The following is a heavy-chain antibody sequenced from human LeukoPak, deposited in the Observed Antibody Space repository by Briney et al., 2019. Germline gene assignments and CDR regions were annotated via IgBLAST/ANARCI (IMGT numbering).Heavy chain of an antibody. D-gene: IGHD6-13*01. CDR3: ARGRPGLASAGIYDF. Sequence: GASVKVSCKASGYTFTSSDINWVRQATGQGLEWMGWMNPNTDKTGFARNFQGRVTMTKNISISTAYMEVTSLTYEDTAIYYCARGRPGLASAGIYDFRGKGTLITVSS. CDR2: MNPNTDKT. CDR1: GYTFTSSD. J-gene: IGHJ4*02. V-gene: IGHV1-8*01.